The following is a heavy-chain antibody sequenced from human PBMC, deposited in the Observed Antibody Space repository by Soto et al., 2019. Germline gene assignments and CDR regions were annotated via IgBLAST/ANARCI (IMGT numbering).Heavy chain of an antibody. Sequence: EVQLLDSGGGLVQPGGSLRLSCAASGFTFSSYAMSWVRQAPGKGLEWVASISGSGGGTYYADSVKGRFTISRDNSKKALSLQTNSLSAEDAAVYYFAKSRGSGSDLNPSDAFDCWGQGTMVNVSS. CDR2: ISGSGGGT. V-gene: IGHV3-23*01. CDR3: AKSRGSGSDLNPSDAFDC. J-gene: IGHJ3*01. CDR1: GFTFSSYA. D-gene: IGHD3-10*01.